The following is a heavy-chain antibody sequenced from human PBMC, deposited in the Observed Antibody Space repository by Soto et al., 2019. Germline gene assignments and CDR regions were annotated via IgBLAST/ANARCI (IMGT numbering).Heavy chain of an antibody. Sequence: QPGGSLRLSCTASGFTFGDYAMSWFRQAPGKGLEWVGFIRSKAYGGTTEYAASVKGRFTISRDDSKSIAYLQMNSLKTEDTAVYYCTSDSSGWYDAFDIWGQGTMVTVSS. CDR2: IRSKAYGGTT. J-gene: IGHJ3*02. CDR3: TSDSSGWYDAFDI. CDR1: GFTFGDYA. D-gene: IGHD6-19*01. V-gene: IGHV3-49*03.